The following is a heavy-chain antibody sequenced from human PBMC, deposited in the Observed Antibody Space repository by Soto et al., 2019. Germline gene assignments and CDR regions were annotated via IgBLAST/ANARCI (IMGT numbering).Heavy chain of an antibody. Sequence: GASVKVSCKASGYTFTDYYIHWVRLAPGQGLEWLGCINSNNADTNYAQSFQGRVSVTRDTSISTAYMELSRLTSDDTAVYHCAREGTLAYHFGMDVWGQGTTVTVSS. D-gene: IGHD3-3*01. J-gene: IGHJ6*02. V-gene: IGHV1-2*02. CDR2: INSNNADT. CDR1: GYTFTDYY. CDR3: AREGTLAYHFGMDV.